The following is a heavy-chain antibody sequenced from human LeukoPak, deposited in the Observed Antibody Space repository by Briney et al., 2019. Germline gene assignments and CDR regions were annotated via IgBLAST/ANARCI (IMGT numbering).Heavy chain of an antibody. V-gene: IGHV3-23*01. J-gene: IGHJ6*03. D-gene: IGHD3-10*01. CDR2: ISASGGST. CDR1: GFTLSSYA. Sequence: GGSLRLSCAASGFTLSSYAMSWVRQAPGKGLEWVSSISASGGSTNYADSVKGRFTISRDDSKNTVYLQMSSLRAEDTAVYYCAKVMKGSERLTMVRGVIIKTAGLYYMDVWGKGTTVTVSS. CDR3: AKVMKGSERLTMVRGVIIKTAGLYYMDV.